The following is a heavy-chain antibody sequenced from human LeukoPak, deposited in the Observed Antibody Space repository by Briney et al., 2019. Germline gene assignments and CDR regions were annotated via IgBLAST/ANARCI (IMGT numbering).Heavy chain of an antibody. D-gene: IGHD3-9*01. CDR2: IFHNGNA. Sequence: SSETLSLTCSVSGGSISTSNYYWVWIRQSPEKGLEWIGSIFHNGNAFYSPSLQSRVTMSLDTSKSQFYLRLTSVTAADTALYYCAKTKLDWLLFDFWGQGTPVTVSS. V-gene: IGHV4-39*07. CDR3: AKTKLDWLLFDF. J-gene: IGHJ4*02. CDR1: GGSISTSNYY.